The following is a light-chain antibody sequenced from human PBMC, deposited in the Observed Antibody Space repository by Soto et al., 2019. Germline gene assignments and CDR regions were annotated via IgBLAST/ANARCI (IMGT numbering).Light chain of an antibody. CDR2: LNTDGSL. CDR3: QTWGSGIV. V-gene: IGLV4-69*01. CDR1: RGHSAYA. J-gene: IGLJ2*01. Sequence: QSVLTQSPSASASLGASVKLTCTLSRGHSAYAIAWHQQRPEKGPRSLMTLNTDGSLNKGAGIPDRFSGSKSGPERYLTISSLQSEDEGDYYCQTWGSGIVFGGGTKVTVL.